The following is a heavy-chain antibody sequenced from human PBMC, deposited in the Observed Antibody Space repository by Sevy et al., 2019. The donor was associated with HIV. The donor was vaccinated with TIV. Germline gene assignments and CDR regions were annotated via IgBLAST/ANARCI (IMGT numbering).Heavy chain of an antibody. CDR2: IYYSGST. CDR3: ARRVSAATTGFDP. J-gene: IGHJ5*01. V-gene: IGHV4-59*08. Sequence: SETLSLTCTVSGGSISSYYWSWIRQPPGKGLEWIGYIYYSGSTNYNPSLKSRVTISVDTSKNQFSLKLSSVTAADTAVYYCARRVSAATTGFDPWGQGTLVTVSS. D-gene: IGHD2-2*01. CDR1: GGSISSYY.